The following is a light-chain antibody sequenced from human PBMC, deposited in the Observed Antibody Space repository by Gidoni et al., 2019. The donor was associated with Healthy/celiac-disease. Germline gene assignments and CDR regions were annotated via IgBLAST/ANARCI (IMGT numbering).Light chain of an antibody. Sequence: DIQMSQSPSSLSASVGDRVTITCQASQDISIYLDWYQQKPGKAPKLLIYDASNLETGFPSRFSGSGSGTDFTFTISSLQPEDIATYYCQQYDNLSLTFGGXTKVEIK. J-gene: IGKJ4*01. V-gene: IGKV1-33*01. CDR3: QQYDNLSLT. CDR1: QDISIY. CDR2: DAS.